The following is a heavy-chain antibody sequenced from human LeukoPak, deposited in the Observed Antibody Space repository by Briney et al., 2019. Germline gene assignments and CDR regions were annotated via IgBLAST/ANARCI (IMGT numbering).Heavy chain of an antibody. V-gene: IGHV4-59*01. Sequence: SETLSLTCTVSGGSISSYYWSWIRQPPGKGLEWIGYIYYSGSTNYNPSLKSRVTISVDTSKNQFSLELSSVTAADTAVYYCATDIVATTRNYYYYYMDVWGKGTTVTVSS. CDR1: GGSISSYY. CDR2: IYYSGST. D-gene: IGHD5-12*01. CDR3: ATDIVATTRNYYYYYMDV. J-gene: IGHJ6*03.